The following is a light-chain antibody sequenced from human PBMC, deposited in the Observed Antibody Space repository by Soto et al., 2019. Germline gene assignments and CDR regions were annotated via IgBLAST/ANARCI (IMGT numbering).Light chain of an antibody. V-gene: IGKV3-11*01. CDR3: QPLRNWPPVT. J-gene: IGKJ4*02. Sequence: ESLLTQSPATLSLSPGERATLSCRASQSVSSYLAWYQQKPGQAPRLLIHDASNRATGIPARFSGSGSGTDFTLTISSLEPEDFAVYYWQPLRNWPPVTFGGGTKVEIK. CDR2: DAS. CDR1: QSVSSY.